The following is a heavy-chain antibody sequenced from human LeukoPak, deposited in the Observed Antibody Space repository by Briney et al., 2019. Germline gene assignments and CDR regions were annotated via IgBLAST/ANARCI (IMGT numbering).Heavy chain of an antibody. J-gene: IGHJ6*03. D-gene: IGHD6-13*01. Sequence: SETLSLTCTVSGGSISSYYLSWIRQPPGKGLEWIWYIYSSGSTTYNPALKSRVTISVETPNNQFSLKLSSVTAADTAVYYCARHGIIGSSWDGGHYYMDVWGKGTTVTVSS. CDR1: GGSISSYY. CDR3: ARHGIIGSSWDGGHYYMDV. V-gene: IGHV4-4*09. CDR2: IYSSGST.